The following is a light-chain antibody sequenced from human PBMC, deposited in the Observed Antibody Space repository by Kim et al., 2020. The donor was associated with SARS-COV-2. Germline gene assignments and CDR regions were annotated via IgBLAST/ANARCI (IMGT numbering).Light chain of an antibody. J-gene: IGLJ3*02. V-gene: IGLV1-44*01. CDR3: ATWEDSLNGWV. CDR1: SSNIGSQT. Sequence: QAVLPQPPSVSVASGQRVTISCSGSSSNIGSQTVTWYQVFPGAAPKLLIYNTHERPPGVPARFSGSKSGTSASLAISGLLSEDEAEYYCATWEDSLNGWVFGGGTQLTVL. CDR2: NTH.